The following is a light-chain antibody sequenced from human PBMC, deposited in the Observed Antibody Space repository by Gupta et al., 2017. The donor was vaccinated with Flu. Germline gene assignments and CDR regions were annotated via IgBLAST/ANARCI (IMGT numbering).Light chain of an antibody. CDR1: GSVSGN. V-gene: IGKV3-15*01. CDR2: GGS. CDR3: QQDNNWPFT. Sequence: ENVLTQSPATLSVSRGETATLSCGASGSVSGNLAWYQQKVGQTPRLLIYGGSTRGTGIPTRFSGSGSGTKFTLTITSLQSEDSAVYYCQQDNNWPFTFGRGTKVEI. J-gene: IGKJ4*01.